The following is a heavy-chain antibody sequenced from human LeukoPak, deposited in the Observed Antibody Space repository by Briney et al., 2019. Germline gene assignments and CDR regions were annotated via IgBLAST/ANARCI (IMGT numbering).Heavy chain of an antibody. V-gene: IGHV1-69*04. CDR3: ARVNHSSSWYYFDY. CDR2: IIPILGIA. Sequence: ASVKVSCTASRGTFSSYAISWVRQAPGQGLEWMGRIIPILGIANYAQKFQGRVTITADKSTSTAYVELSSLRSEDTAVYYCARVNHSSSWYYFDYWGQGTLVTVSS. J-gene: IGHJ4*02. D-gene: IGHD6-13*01. CDR1: RGTFSSYA.